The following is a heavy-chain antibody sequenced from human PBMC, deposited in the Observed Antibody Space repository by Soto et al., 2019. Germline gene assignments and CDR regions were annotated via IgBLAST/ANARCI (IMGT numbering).Heavy chain of an antibody. CDR1: GGSLSSYD. CDR2: IYYSGST. D-gene: IGHD5-18*01. J-gene: IGHJ4*02. Sequence: PSETLSLTCPVSGGSLSSYDWSWIRQHPGKGLEWIGYIYYSGSTNYNPSLKSRVTISVDTSKNQFSLKLSSVTAADTAVYYCARTLYSYGPRFDYWGQGPLVTVSS. CDR3: ARTLYSYGPRFDY. V-gene: IGHV4-59*01.